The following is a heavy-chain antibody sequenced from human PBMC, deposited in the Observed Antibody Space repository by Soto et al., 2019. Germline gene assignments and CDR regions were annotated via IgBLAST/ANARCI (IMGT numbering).Heavy chain of an antibody. D-gene: IGHD6-13*01. V-gene: IGHV3-7*05. CDR1: GFSFSNYW. J-gene: IGHJ3*02. Sequence: EVQLVESGGALVQPGESLRLSWEASGFSFSNYWMTWVRNAPGKGLEWVANIRRDGGATSYLDSVRGRFTISRDNAENSLYLQMNSLRAEDTALYYCARDVSPGSSSLYLDAFDIWGQGTMVTVSS. CDR2: IRRDGGAT. CDR3: ARDVSPGSSSLYLDAFDI.